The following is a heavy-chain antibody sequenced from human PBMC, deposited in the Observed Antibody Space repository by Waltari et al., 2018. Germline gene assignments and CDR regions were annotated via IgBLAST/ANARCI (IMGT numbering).Heavy chain of an antibody. Sequence: QVQLQQWGAGLLKPSETLSLTCAVYGGSFSGYYWSWIRQPPGTGLEGIGEINHSGNTNYNPSLKSRLNISVDTSQNQFSLKLTSVTAADTAVYYCARGQWSRYCTRTTCLEYFEHWGQGTLVTVSS. J-gene: IGHJ1*01. D-gene: IGHD2-2*01. CDR2: INHSGNT. CDR1: GGSFSGYY. V-gene: IGHV4-34*01. CDR3: ARGQWSRYCTRTTCLEYFEH.